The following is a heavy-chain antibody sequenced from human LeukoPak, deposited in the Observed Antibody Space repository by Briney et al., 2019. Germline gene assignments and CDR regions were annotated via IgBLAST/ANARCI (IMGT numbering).Heavy chain of an antibody. J-gene: IGHJ4*02. CDR2: IVVGSGNT. Sequence: SVKVSCKASGFTFTSSTIQWVRQARGQRLERIGWIVVGSGNTNYAQKFQERVIITRDMSTTTVYMELSSLRSEDTAVYYCAGTPWFGELTLDYWGQGTLVTVSS. CDR3: AGTPWFGELTLDY. CDR1: GFTFTSST. D-gene: IGHD3-10*01. V-gene: IGHV1-58*02.